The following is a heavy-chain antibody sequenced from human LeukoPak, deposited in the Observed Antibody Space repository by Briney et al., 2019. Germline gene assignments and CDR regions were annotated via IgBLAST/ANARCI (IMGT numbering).Heavy chain of an antibody. J-gene: IGHJ4*02. Sequence: GGSLRLSCAASGFTFNSYWMSWVRQAPGKGLEWVANIKQDGTEKYYVDSVKGRFTISRDNAKNSLYLQMNSLRAEDTAVYYCAREYDYVWGSYRYYCLDYWSQGTLVTVSS. V-gene: IGHV3-7*04. D-gene: IGHD3-16*02. CDR1: GFTFNSYW. CDR2: IKQDGTEK. CDR3: AREYDYVWGSYRYYCLDY.